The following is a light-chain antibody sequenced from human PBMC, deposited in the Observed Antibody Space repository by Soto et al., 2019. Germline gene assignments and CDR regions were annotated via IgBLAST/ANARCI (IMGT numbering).Light chain of an antibody. CDR3: QQYDTAWT. CDR1: QSISKY. J-gene: IGKJ1*01. Sequence: DIQVTQSPSTLSASVVDRVTITCRASQSISKYLAWYQQKPGKAPKLLIYKASSLESGVPSRFSGSGSGTESTLTISSLQPDDFATYYCQQYDTAWTFGQGTKVDIK. CDR2: KAS. V-gene: IGKV1-5*03.